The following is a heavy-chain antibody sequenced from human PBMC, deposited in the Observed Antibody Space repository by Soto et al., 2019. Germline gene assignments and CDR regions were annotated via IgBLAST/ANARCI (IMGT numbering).Heavy chain of an antibody. CDR3: ARRNYHQSGGVSWYVGYFDY. CDR2: IYWDDDK. J-gene: IGHJ4*02. V-gene: IGHV2-5*02. CDR1: GFSLSTSGVG. Sequence: QITLKESGPTLMEPTQTLTLTCTFSGFSLSTSGVGVGWIRQPPGKALECLAPIYWDDDKRYNPSLKSRLTIRKDTSKNQVVLTMTHMDPVDTATYYCARRNYHQSGGVSWYVGYFDYWGQGSLVTVSS. D-gene: IGHD3-16*01.